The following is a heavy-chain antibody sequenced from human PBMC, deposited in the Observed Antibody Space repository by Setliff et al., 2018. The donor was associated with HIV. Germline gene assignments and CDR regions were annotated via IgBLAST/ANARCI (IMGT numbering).Heavy chain of an antibody. CDR2: ISYGSTYI. D-gene: IGHD5-18*01. J-gene: IGHJ4*02. V-gene: IGHV3-21*01. Sequence: GGSLRLSCVASGFTFSSYCMEWFRQAPGKGLEWVSSISYGSTYIYQSDSVRGRFTISRDNGKNSLYLQMNSLRAEDTAVYYCAVTSMASSFDYWGQGALVTVSS. CDR3: AVTSMASSFDY. CDR1: GFTFSSYC.